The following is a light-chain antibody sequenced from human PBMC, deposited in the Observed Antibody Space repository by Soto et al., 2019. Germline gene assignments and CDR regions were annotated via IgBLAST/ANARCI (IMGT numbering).Light chain of an antibody. V-gene: IGKV1-27*01. CDR3: QKYDSAPWT. CDR2: AAS. J-gene: IGKJ1*01. CDR1: QGIGNF. Sequence: DIQMTQSPSFLSASVGDRVTITCRASQGIGNFLAWYQQKPGKPPKLLMYAASSLQSGVPSRFSGSGVGTDFTLTISSLQPEDVASYYCQKYDSAPWTFGQGTKVEIK.